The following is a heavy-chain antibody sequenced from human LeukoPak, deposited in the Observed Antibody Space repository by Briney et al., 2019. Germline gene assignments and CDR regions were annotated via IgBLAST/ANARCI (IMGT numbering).Heavy chain of an antibody. CDR1: GYSITSGYY. CDR2: IYHSGST. D-gene: IGHD3-10*01. CDR3: ARVLRGAFDS. Sequence: SETLSLTCTVSGYSITSGYYWAWIRQSSEKGLEWIGTIYHSGSTYNNPSLKSRVTISVDTSENRFSLSLTSATATDTAVYYCARVLRGAFDSWGQGTLVIVSS. V-gene: IGHV4-38-2*02. J-gene: IGHJ4*02.